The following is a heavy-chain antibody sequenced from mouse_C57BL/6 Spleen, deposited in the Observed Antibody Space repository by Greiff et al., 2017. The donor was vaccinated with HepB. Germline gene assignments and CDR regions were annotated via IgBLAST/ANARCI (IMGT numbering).Heavy chain of an antibody. V-gene: IGHV1-59*01. CDR1: GYTFTSYW. D-gene: IGHD1-1*01. CDR3: ARPHGSRFDY. J-gene: IGHJ2*01. CDR2: IDPSDSYT. Sequence: QVQLQQPGAELVRPGPSVKLSCKASGYTFTSYWMHWVKQRPGQGLEWIGVIDPSDSYTNYNQKFKGKATLTVDTSSSTAYMQLSSLTSEDSAVYYCARPHGSRFDYWGQGTTLTVSS.